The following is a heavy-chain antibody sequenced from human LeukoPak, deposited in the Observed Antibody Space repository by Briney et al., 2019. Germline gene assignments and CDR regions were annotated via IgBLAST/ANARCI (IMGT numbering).Heavy chain of an antibody. CDR1: VFTFSSYE. D-gene: IGHD3-22*01. CDR2: ISSSGSTI. CDR3: AREGYYDQDDY. V-gene: IGHV3-48*03. J-gene: IGHJ4*02. Sequence: PGGSLRLSCAASVFTFSSYEMNWVRQAPGKGLEWVSYISSSGSTIYYADSVKGRFTISRDNAKNSLYLQMNSLRAEDTAVYYCAREGYYDQDDYCGQGTLVTVSS.